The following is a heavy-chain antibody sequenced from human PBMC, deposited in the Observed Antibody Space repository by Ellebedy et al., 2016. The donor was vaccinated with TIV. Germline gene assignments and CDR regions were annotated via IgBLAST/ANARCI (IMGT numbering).Heavy chain of an antibody. CDR3: ARDHVGAGRPAAFDY. CDR2: IKYDGSEK. D-gene: IGHD6-6*01. Sequence: GESLKISCTTSGFTFSTSRTDWVRHVPGRGLEWVANIKYDGSEKYYVDSVKGLFTISRDNAKNSLYLQMNSLRAEDTAVYYCARDHVGAGRPAAFDYWGQGTLVTVSS. CDR1: GFTFSTSR. V-gene: IGHV3-7*01. J-gene: IGHJ4*02.